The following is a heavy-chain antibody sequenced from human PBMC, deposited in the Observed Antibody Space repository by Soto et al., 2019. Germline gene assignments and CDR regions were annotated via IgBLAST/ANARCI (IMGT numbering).Heavy chain of an antibody. D-gene: IGHD6-19*01. J-gene: IGHJ4*02. V-gene: IGHV1-2*02. CDR3: ARDLGTGWFYFDL. Sequence: QVRLVQSGAEVKKTGASVKVSCKASGYTFTDYYIYWVRQAPGQALEWIGWINPRGGGTKYAQNFQGSVAVTTDTSLSTAYMELSSLRSDDTAQYYCARDLGTGWFYFDLWGQGTLVTVSA. CDR2: INPRGGGT. CDR1: GYTFTDYY.